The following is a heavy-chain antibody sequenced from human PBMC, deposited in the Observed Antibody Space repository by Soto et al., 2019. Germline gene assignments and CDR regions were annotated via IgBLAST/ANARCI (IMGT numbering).Heavy chain of an antibody. V-gene: IGHV4-59*01. J-gene: IGHJ4*02. CDR2: IHYSGST. Sequence: SETLSLTCTVSGGSISGYLWSWVRQPPGKGLEWIGYIHYSGSTNYNPSLKSPVTISVDTSKNHFFLKLSSVTAADTAVYYCARHLYSSSSFDSWGQGTLVTVSS. D-gene: IGHD6-6*01. CDR3: ARHLYSSSSFDS. CDR1: GGSISGYL.